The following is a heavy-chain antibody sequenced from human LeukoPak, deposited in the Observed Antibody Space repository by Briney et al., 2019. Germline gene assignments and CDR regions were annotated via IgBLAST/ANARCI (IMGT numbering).Heavy chain of an antibody. V-gene: IGHV3-21*01. CDR1: GFTFSSYS. CDR2: ISSSSSYI. D-gene: IGHD1-7*01. CDR3: ARDLTGTNY. Sequence: AGGSLRPSCAASGFTFSSYSMNWVRQAPGKGLEWVSPISSSSSYIYYADSVKGRFTISRDNAKNSLYLQMNSLRAEDTAVYYCARDLTGTNYWGRGTLVTVSS. J-gene: IGHJ4*02.